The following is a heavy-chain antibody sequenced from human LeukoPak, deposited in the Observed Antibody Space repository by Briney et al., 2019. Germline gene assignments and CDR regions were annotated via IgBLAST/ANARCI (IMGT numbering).Heavy chain of an antibody. CDR2: ISRSGGTT. CDR1: GFTFSSYD. J-gene: IGHJ6*03. V-gene: IGHV3-23*01. Sequence: PGGSLRLSCAASGFTFSSYDMTWVRQPPGKGLEWVALISRSGGTTYYADSVKGRFTISRDNSKNTLYLQMNSLRAEDTAEYYCAKRGGTESFYYYYYMDVWGKGTTVTVSS. CDR3: AKRGGTESFYYYYYMDV. D-gene: IGHD2-15*01.